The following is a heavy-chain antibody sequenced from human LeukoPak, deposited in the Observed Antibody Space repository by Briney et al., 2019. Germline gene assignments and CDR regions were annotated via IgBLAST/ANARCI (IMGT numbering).Heavy chain of an antibody. CDR3: ARLPSNMDV. CDR1: GGSISSSSYY. J-gene: IGHJ6*03. CDR2: IYYSGST. V-gene: IGHV4-39*01. Sequence: SETLSLTCTVSGGSISSSSYYWGWIRQPPGKGLGWIGSIYYSGSTCYNPSLKSRVTISVDTSKNQFSLKLSSVTAADTAVYYCARLPSNMDVWGKGTTVTISS.